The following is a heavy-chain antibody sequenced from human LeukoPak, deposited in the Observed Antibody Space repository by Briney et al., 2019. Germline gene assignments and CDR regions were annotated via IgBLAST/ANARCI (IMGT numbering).Heavy chain of an antibody. CDR1: GGSFSGYY. CDR2: INHSGST. CDR3: ARHSDSGSYKTYGFDI. Sequence: SETLSLTCAVYGGSFSGYYWSWIRQPPGKGLEWIGEINHSGSTNYNPSLKSRVTISIDTSKNQFSLKLSSVTAADTTVYYCARHSDSGSYKTYGFDIWGQGTMVTVSS. D-gene: IGHD1-26*01. V-gene: IGHV4-34*01. J-gene: IGHJ3*02.